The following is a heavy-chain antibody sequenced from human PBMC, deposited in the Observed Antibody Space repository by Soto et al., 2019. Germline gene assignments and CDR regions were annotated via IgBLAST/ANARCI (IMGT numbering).Heavy chain of an antibody. J-gene: IGHJ4*02. CDR1: GFTFSRFE. D-gene: IGHD3-10*01. CDR2: ISISGSTA. Sequence: PGGSLGRACAASGFTFSRFELHWVRQAPGKGLEWISYISISGSTAYYASSVEGRFTISRDNANNSVYLQMDSLRAEDTALYYCTRAAWFPYLSSYWGQGALVTVSS. V-gene: IGHV3-48*03. CDR3: TRAAWFPYLSSY.